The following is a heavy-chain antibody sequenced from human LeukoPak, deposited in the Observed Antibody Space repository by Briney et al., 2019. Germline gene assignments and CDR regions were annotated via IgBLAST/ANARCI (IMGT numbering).Heavy chain of an antibody. J-gene: IGHJ5*02. CDR1: GGSFSGYY. V-gene: IGHV4-34*01. CDR2: INHGGST. Sequence: SETLSLTCAVYGGSFSGYYWSWIRQPPGKGLEWIGEINHGGSTNYNPSLKSRVTISVDTSKNQFSLKLSSVTAADTAVYYCARGNHYYGSGSYYTRNWFDPWGQGTLVTVSS. CDR3: ARGNHYYGSGSYYTRNWFDP. D-gene: IGHD3-10*01.